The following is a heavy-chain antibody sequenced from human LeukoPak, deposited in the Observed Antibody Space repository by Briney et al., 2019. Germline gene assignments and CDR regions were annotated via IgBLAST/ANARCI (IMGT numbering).Heavy chain of an antibody. V-gene: IGHV1-2*02. J-gene: IGHJ3*02. CDR1: GYTFSDYY. Sequence: GAPVKASCKASGYTFSDYYIHSVREAPGQGLEWMGWISPNSGGTKYAQKFQGRVTMTRDTSISTAYMELSRLRSDDTAVYYCARDYGDYVSDWDAFDIWAERPRVSVSS. D-gene: IGHD4-17*01. CDR3: ARDYGDYVSDWDAFDI. CDR2: ISPNSGGT.